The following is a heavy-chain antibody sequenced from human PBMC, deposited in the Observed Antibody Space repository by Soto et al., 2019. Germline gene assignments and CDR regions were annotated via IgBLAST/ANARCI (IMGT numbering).Heavy chain of an antibody. V-gene: IGHV3-23*01. J-gene: IGHJ4*02. CDR1: GFTFSSYA. D-gene: IGHD2-21*01. CDR2: ISCSGGST. Sequence: PGGSLGLSCAASGFTFSSYAMHWVRQAPGKGLEWVSAISCSGGSTYYADSVKGRFTISRDNSKNTLYLQMNSLRAEDTAVYYCAKVSRWLPRGIYYFDYWGQGTLVTVSS. CDR3: AKVSRWLPRGIYYFDY.